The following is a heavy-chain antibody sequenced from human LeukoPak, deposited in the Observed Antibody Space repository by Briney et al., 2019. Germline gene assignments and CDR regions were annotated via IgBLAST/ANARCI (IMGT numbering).Heavy chain of an antibody. CDR3: ASRQSLDAFDI. V-gene: IGHV1-2*02. J-gene: IGHJ3*02. Sequence: RASVKVSCKASGYTFSGYYIHWVRQAPGQGLEWVGWINPNSGGTNYAQKFQGRVTMTRDTSISTAYMELSRLRSDDTAVYYCASRQSLDAFDIWGQGQWSPSLQ. CDR1: GYTFSGYY. CDR2: INPNSGGT.